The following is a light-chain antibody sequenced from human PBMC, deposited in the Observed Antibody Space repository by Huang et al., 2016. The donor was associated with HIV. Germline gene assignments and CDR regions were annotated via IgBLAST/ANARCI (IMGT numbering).Light chain of an antibody. Sequence: DILMTQSPDFLAVSLGERATINCRSSRSVFYSSNNKNYVAWYQQKPGQPPKLLIHWASTRESGVPDRFSGSGSGTDFTLTISNLQAEDVAIYYCQQYYTTPFTFGPGTKVDIK. CDR2: WAS. CDR1: RSVFYSSNNKNY. CDR3: QQYYTTPFT. J-gene: IGKJ3*01. V-gene: IGKV4-1*01.